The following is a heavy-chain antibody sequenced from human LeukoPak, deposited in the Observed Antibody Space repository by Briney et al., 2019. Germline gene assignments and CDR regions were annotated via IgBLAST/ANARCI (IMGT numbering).Heavy chain of an antibody. Sequence: PGGSLRLSCASSGFTFSSYVMSWVRQAPGKGLEWVSAISGSGGSTYYADSVKGRFTISRDNSKNTLYLHMNSLRADDTAVYYCAKADSSGWYFDFWGQGTLVTVSS. D-gene: IGHD6-19*01. CDR1: GFTFSSYV. CDR3: AKADSSGWYFDF. J-gene: IGHJ4*02. CDR2: ISGSGGST. V-gene: IGHV3-23*01.